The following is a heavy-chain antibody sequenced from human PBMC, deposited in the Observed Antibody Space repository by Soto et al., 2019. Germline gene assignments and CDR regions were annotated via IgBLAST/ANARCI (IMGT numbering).Heavy chain of an antibody. J-gene: IGHJ6*02. CDR1: GFTFSSYG. V-gene: IGHV3-33*01. CDR2: IWYDGSNK. CDR3: ARDARRDYYYYGMDV. Sequence: GGSLRLSCAASGFTFSSYGMHWVRQAPGKGLEWVAVIWYDGSNKYYADSVKGRFTISRDNSKNTLYLQMNSLRAEDTAVYYCARDARRDYYYYGMDVWGQGTTVTVPS.